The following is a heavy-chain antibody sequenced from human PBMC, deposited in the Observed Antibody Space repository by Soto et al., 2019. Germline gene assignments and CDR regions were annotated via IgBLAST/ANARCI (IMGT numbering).Heavy chain of an antibody. D-gene: IGHD6-13*01. J-gene: IGHJ4*02. V-gene: IGHV1-8*01. CDR2: MNPNSGNT. CDR1: GYTFTSYD. CDR3: ARVYSSSQQRDFDY. Sequence: QVQLVQSGAEVKKPGASVKVSCKASGYTFTSYDINWVRQATGQGLEWMGWMNPNSGNTGYAQKFQGRVTMTRNTSISTAYMELSSLRSEDTAVYYCARVYSSSQQRDFDYWGQGTLVTVSS.